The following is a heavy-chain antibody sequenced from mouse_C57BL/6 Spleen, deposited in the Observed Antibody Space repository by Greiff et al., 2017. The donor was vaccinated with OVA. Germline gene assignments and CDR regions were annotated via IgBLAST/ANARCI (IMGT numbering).Heavy chain of an antibody. CDR3: ARGGYDVYYAMDY. J-gene: IGHJ4*01. CDR1: GYTFTSYW. Sequence: QVQLQQPGAELVKPGASVKMSCKASGYTFTSYWITWVKQRPGQGLEWIGDIYPGSGSTNYNEKFKSKATLTVDTSSSTAYMQLSSLTSEDSAVYYCARGGYDVYYAMDYWGQGTSVTVSS. CDR2: IYPGSGST. D-gene: IGHD2-2*01. V-gene: IGHV1-55*01.